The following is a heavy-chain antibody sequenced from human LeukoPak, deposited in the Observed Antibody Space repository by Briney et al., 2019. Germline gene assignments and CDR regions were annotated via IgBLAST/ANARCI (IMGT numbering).Heavy chain of an antibody. CDR3: GRGPGYRSDS. Sequence: GGSLRLSCTATGLTLNTFWMTWVRQAPGRGLEWVANINQGGSEKNYVASVKGRFTISRDNAKKSLYLQMDSLRAEDTAVYYCGRGPGYRSDSWGQGTLVTVSS. V-gene: IGHV3-7*05. J-gene: IGHJ4*02. D-gene: IGHD2-2*03. CDR1: GLTLNTFW. CDR2: INQGGSEK.